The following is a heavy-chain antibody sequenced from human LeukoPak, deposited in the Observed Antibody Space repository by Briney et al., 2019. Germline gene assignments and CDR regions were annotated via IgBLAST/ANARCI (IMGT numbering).Heavy chain of an antibody. CDR2: IYYSGST. Sequence: SETLSLTCTVSGDSFTSVTDYWAWIRQPPGKGLEWIGSIYYSGSTYYNPPLKSRVTISVDTSKNQFSLKLSSVTAADTAVYYCARGQPRRSGYFGYWGQGTLVTVSS. CDR3: ARGQPRRSGYFGY. D-gene: IGHD3-22*01. V-gene: IGHV4-39*07. CDR1: GDSFTSVTDY. J-gene: IGHJ4*02.